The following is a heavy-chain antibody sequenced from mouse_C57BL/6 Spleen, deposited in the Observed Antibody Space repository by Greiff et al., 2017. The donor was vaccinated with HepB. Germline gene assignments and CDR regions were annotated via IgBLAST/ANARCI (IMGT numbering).Heavy chain of an antibody. J-gene: IGHJ2*01. Sequence: EVHLVESGGGLVKPGGSLKLSCAASGFTFSSYTMSWVRQTPEKRLEWVATISGGGGNTYYPDSVKGRFTISRDNAKNTLYLQMSSLRSEDTALYYGARQWAYYGSSYDYWGQGTTLTVSS. CDR1: GFTFSSYT. V-gene: IGHV5-9*01. CDR3: ARQWAYYGSSYDY. CDR2: ISGGGGNT. D-gene: IGHD1-1*01.